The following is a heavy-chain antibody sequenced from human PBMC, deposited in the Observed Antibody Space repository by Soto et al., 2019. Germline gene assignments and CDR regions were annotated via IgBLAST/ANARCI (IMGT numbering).Heavy chain of an antibody. V-gene: IGHV1-69*01. CDR1: GGTFSSYA. J-gene: IGHJ6*02. D-gene: IGHD2-8*01. Sequence: QVQLVQSGAEVKKPGSSVKVSCKASGGTFSSYAISWVRQAPGQGLEWMGGIIPIFGTANYAQKFQGRVTITADESTSTAYMELSSLRSEDTAVYYCATHQHCTNGVCSLMHSYYYYGMDVWGQGTTVTVSS. CDR3: ATHQHCTNGVCSLMHSYYYYGMDV. CDR2: IIPIFGTA.